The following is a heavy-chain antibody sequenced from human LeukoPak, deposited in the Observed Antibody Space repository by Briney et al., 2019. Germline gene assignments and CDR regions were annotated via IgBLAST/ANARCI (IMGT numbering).Heavy chain of an antibody. D-gene: IGHD2/OR15-2a*01. V-gene: IGHV1-69*05. CDR3: ARDGCSTTFCNTNWFDP. CDR1: GGTFRTHA. Sequence: SVKVSCKVLGGTFRTHAISWVRQAPGHGFEWVGGIIPMIGKPHYAQQLQGRITITTDESTSTVHMELSSLRSEDTAVYFCARDGCSTTFCNTNWFDPWGQGTLVTVSS. CDR2: IIPMIGKP. J-gene: IGHJ5*02.